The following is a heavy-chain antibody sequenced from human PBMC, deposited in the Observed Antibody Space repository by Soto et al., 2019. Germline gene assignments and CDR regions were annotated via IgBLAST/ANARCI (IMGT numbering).Heavy chain of an antibody. V-gene: IGHV3-23*01. J-gene: IGHJ4*02. CDR3: AKGFFASGSFFGGEPSYYFDY. Sequence: EVQLLESGGGLVQPWGSLRLSCAASGFTFSSYAMSWVRQAPGKGLEWVSAISGSGGSTYYADSVKGRFTISRDNSKNTLYLQMNSLRAEDTAVYYCAKGFFASGSFFGGEPSYYFDYWGQGTLVTVSS. CDR1: GFTFSSYA. CDR2: ISGSGGST. D-gene: IGHD3-10*01.